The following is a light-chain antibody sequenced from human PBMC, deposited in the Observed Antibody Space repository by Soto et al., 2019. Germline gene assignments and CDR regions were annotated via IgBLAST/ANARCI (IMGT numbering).Light chain of an antibody. Sequence: DIQMTQSPSSLSASVGDRVIITCRASQAISNYVAWYQQKPGKIPKLLIYAASVLQSGVPSRFSGRGSGTDFTLTIHNLQPEDIATYYCQKYYSAPLTFGGGTKVEI. CDR1: QAISNY. CDR2: AAS. CDR3: QKYYSAPLT. J-gene: IGKJ4*01. V-gene: IGKV1-27*01.